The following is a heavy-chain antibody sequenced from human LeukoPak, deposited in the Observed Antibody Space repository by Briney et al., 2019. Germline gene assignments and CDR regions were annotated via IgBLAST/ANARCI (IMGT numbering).Heavy chain of an antibody. CDR2: IYTSGST. V-gene: IGHV4-4*09. D-gene: IGHD3-16*02. CDR3: ARHFPLPGYRYMGLFDY. CDR1: GGSISSYY. J-gene: IGHJ4*02. Sequence: SETLSLTCTVSGGSISSYYWSWIRQPLGKGLEWIGYIYTSGSTNYNPSLKSRVTISVDTSKNQFSLKLSSVTAADTAVYYCARHFPLPGYRYMGLFDYWGQGTLVTVSS.